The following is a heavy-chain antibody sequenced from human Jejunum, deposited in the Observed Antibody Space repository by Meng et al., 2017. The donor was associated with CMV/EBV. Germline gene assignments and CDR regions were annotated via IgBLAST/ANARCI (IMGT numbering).Heavy chain of an antibody. CDR3: ASPLGILGIVDL. Sequence: LQWWGCGPELGKLPETLCLTSTVCVDSICIGSFYWGCSRHLQGKGWVWIGSSYLSGGTNYHPSLKIRVTISVDTSKNQFSMKLSSVTAADTAVYYCASPLGILGIVDLWGRGTLVTVSS. CDR2: SYLSGGT. CDR1: VDSICIGSFY. V-gene: IGHV4-39*01. D-gene: IGHD7-27*01. J-gene: IGHJ2*01.